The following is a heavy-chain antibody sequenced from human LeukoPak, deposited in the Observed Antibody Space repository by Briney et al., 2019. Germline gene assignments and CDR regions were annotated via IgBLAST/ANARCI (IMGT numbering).Heavy chain of an antibody. V-gene: IGHV1-46*01. Sequence: ASVKVSCKASGYTFTSYYMRWVRQAPGQGLEWMGIINPSGGSTSYAQKFQGRVTMTRDTSTSTVYMELSSLRSEDTAVYYCARAEGVPAAGTYYFDYWGQGTLVTVSS. CDR2: INPSGGST. CDR1: GYTFTSYY. CDR3: ARAEGVPAAGTYYFDY. D-gene: IGHD2-2*01. J-gene: IGHJ4*02.